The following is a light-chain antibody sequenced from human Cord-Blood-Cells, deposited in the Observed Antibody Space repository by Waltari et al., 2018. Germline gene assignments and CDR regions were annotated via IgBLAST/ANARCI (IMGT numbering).Light chain of an antibody. CDR1: QSISSY. Sequence: DIQMTQSPSSLSASVGDRVTITCRASQSISSYLNWYQQKPGKAPKLLIYAAYSLQSGVPSMFSGSGSRTDFTLTISSLQPEDFATYYCQQSYSTPMYTFGQGTKLEIK. J-gene: IGKJ2*01. V-gene: IGKV1-39*01. CDR3: QQSYSTPMYT. CDR2: AAY.